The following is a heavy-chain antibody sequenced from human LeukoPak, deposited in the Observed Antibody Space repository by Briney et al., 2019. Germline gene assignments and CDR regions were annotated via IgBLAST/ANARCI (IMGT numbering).Heavy chain of an antibody. J-gene: IGHJ4*02. CDR1: GFTFSSYD. D-gene: IGHD3-9*01. Sequence: PGRSLRLPCAASGFTFSSYDMHWVRQATGKGLEWVSAIGTAGDTYYPGSVKGRFTISRDNSKNTLYLQMNSLRTEDTAVYYCAKAEGYDILTGLDYWGQGTLVTVSS. CDR2: IGTAGDT. CDR3: AKAEGYDILTGLDY. V-gene: IGHV3-13*04.